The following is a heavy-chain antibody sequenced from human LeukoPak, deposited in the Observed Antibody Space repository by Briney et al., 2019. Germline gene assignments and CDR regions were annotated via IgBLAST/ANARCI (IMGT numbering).Heavy chain of an antibody. Sequence: PGGSLRLSCAASGFTVSSNYMSWVRQAPGKGLEWVSYISNSGSTIYYADSVKGRFTISRDNAKNSLYLQMNSLRAEDTALYYCAREEGGSYVHFDYWGQGTLVTVSS. D-gene: IGHD1-26*01. J-gene: IGHJ4*02. CDR2: ISNSGSTI. V-gene: IGHV3-11*01. CDR1: GFTVSSNY. CDR3: AREEGGSYVHFDY.